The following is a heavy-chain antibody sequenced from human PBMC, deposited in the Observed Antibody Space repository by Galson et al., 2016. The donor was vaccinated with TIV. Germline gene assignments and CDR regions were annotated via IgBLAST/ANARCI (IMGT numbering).Heavy chain of an antibody. CDR3: AMQIEAARPRKSYYYYHNMDV. J-gene: IGHJ6*02. CDR1: GYSFATNW. Sequence: QSGAEVKKPGESLKISCKGSGYSFATNWIGWVRQMPGKGLEWMGIIYPGDSDTRYSPSFQAQVTISADKSISTAYLQWSSLKASDTAIYYCAMQIEAARPRKSYYYYHNMDVWGQGPPVTVSS. D-gene: IGHD6-6*01. CDR2: IYPGDSDT. V-gene: IGHV5-51*01.